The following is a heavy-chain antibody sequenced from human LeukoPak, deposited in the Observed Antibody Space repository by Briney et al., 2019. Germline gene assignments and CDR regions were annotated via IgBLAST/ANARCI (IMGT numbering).Heavy chain of an antibody. J-gene: IGHJ4*02. CDR2: IYYSGTT. Sequence: SETLSLTCTVSGGSIRSYYWNWIRQPPGKGLEGIGYIYYSGTTNYNPSLRSRVTMSVDASKNQFSLKLSSVTAADTAVYYCARDPGGYFFDYWGQGTLVTVSS. D-gene: IGHD3-10*01. V-gene: IGHV4-59*01. CDR1: GGSIRSYY. CDR3: ARDPGGYFFDY.